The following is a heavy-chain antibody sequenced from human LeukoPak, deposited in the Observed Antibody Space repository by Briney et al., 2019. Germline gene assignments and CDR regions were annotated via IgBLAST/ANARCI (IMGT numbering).Heavy chain of an antibody. CDR3: ARHASVSGNWPRPLDY. V-gene: IGHV4-39*01. Sequence: SETLSLTCTVSGGSIGSSNYYWGWVRQPPGKGLEWIANIYYSGSTYYSPSLRSRVTISVDTSKNQFSLKLTSVTAADTAVYYCARHASVSGNWPRPLDYWGQGSLVTVSS. D-gene: IGHD3-3*01. J-gene: IGHJ4*02. CDR2: IYYSGST. CDR1: GGSIGSSNYY.